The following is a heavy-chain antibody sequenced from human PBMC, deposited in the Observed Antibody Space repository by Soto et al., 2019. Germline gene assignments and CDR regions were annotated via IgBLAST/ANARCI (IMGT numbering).Heavy chain of an antibody. D-gene: IGHD4-17*01. J-gene: IGHJ6*02. Sequence: QVQLVQSGAEVKKPGASVNVSCKASGYTLTGYYMHWVRQAPGQGLEWMGWINLNSGGTNYAQKFQGWVTMTRDTSTSTAYMDLSRLKSDDTAVYYCARDPSTFGDHAYYYGMDVWCQGTTVTVSS. CDR2: INLNSGGT. CDR3: ARDPSTFGDHAYYYGMDV. CDR1: GYTLTGYY. V-gene: IGHV1-2*04.